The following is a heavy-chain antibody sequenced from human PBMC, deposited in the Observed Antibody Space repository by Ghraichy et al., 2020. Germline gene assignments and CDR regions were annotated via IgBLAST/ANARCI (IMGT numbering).Heavy chain of an antibody. D-gene: IGHD7-27*01. CDR1: GYTFTSYG. J-gene: IGHJ4*02. V-gene: IGHV1-18*04. Sequence: ASVKVSCKASGYTFTSYGISWVRQAPGQGLEWMGWISAYNGNTNYAQKLQGRVTMTTDTSTSTAYMELRSLRSDDTAVYYCARRSQITGDRECFDYWGQGTLVTVSS. CDR3: ARRSQITGDRECFDY. CDR2: ISAYNGNT.